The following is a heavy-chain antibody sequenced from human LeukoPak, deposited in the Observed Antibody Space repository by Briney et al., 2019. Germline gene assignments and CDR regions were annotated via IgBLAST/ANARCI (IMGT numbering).Heavy chain of an antibody. D-gene: IGHD6-19*01. J-gene: IGHJ4*02. CDR1: GDSVSGSFW. CDR2: IHHSGSS. Sequence: PSETLSLTCAVSGDSVSGSFWWSWVRQPPHKGLEWIGEIHHSGSSNYNPSLESRVIISLDGSKNLLSLELSSVTAADTAVYYCARHSGWYFGYWGQGTLVTVSS. CDR3: ARHSGWYFGY. V-gene: IGHV4-4*02.